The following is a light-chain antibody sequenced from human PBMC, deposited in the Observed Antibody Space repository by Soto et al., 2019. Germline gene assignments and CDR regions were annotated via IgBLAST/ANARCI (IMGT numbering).Light chain of an antibody. CDR2: TAS. Sequence: EIVLTQSPGTLSLSPGERATLSCRASQSVTSSYLAWYQQKPGQAPRLLIYTASSRATGIPDRFSGSGSGTDFTLTISRLQPEDSAVYYCQQYRTSPLTFGGGIKVELK. V-gene: IGKV3-20*01. J-gene: IGKJ4*01. CDR1: QSVTSSY. CDR3: QQYRTSPLT.